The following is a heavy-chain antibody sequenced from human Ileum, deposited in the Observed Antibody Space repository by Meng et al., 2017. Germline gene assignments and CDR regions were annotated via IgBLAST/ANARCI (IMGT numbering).Heavy chain of an antibody. Sequence: GGSLRLSCAASRFTFSSYTMHWVRQAPGKGLEWVSAISQDGSNKHYADAGKGRFTISRDKSKNTLYLQMNSLRAEDTAVYYCAKGGRQLWSTIDYWGQGTLVTVSS. CDR1: RFTFSSYT. D-gene: IGHD5-18*01. CDR2: ISQDGSNK. J-gene: IGHJ4*02. CDR3: AKGGRQLWSTIDY. V-gene: IGHV3-30*04.